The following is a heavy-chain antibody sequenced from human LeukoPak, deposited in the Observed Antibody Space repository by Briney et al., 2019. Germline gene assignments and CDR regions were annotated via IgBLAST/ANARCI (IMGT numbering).Heavy chain of an antibody. V-gene: IGHV1-46*01. CDR2: INPSGGST. CDR3: ARGVPAYCGGDCYWYWFDP. D-gene: IGHD2-21*02. J-gene: IGHJ5*02. CDR1: GYTFTSYY. Sequence: ASVKVSCKASGYTFTSYYMHWVRQAPGQGLEWMGIINPSGGSTSYAQKFQGRVTMTRDTSTSTVYMELSSLRSEDTAVYYCARGVPAYCGGDCYWYWFDPWGQGTLVTVSS.